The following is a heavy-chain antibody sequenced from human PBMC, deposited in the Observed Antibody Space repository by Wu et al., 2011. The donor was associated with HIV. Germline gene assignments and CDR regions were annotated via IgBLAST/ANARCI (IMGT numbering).Heavy chain of an antibody. J-gene: IGHJ4*02. CDR3: ARDLGGDEDY. V-gene: IGHV1-69*14. CDR2: IIPILGTV. D-gene: IGHD2-21*01. CDR1: GGTFSTYG. Sequence: VQLVQSGPEVKKPGSSVKVSCKASGGTFSTYGISWVRQAPGQGLEWMGGIIPILGTVKYAQKFQGRVTITADKSTSTAYMELSSLRSEDTAIYYCARDLGGDEDYWGQGTLVTVSS.